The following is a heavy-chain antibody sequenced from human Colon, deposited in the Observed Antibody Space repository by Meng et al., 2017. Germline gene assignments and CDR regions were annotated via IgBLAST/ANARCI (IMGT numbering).Heavy chain of an antibody. Sequence: QRLGSGPGLVKPSGTLSLTCAVSGGSITTNSYWSWVRQSPEKGLEWIGQIDHRGDPYYNPSLKSRVTMSVDRSKSQVSLQLTSVTAADTAVYYCARHGGYYQDYWGQGTLVTVSS. CDR3: ARHGGYYQDY. D-gene: IGHD4-23*01. CDR2: IDHRGDP. J-gene: IGHJ4*02. V-gene: IGHV4-4*02. CDR1: GGSITTNSY.